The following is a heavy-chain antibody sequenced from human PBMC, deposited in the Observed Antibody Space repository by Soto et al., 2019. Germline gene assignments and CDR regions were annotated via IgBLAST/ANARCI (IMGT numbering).Heavy chain of an antibody. Sequence: LQLQESGPGLVKPSETLSLTCTVSGDSISSNNYHWGWIRPPQGKGLERIGSMYHRGNTYHNPSLKSRVTISVDTSKNQWSLNMRSVTAADTAVYSCSRHRGPTRPNYWGQGTLVTVSS. CDR2: MYHRGNT. CDR1: GDSISSNNYH. V-gene: IGHV4-39*01. D-gene: IGHD3-10*01. J-gene: IGHJ4*02. CDR3: SRHRGPTRPNY.